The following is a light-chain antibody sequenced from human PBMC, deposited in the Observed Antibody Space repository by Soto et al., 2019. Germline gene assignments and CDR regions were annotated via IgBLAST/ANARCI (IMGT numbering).Light chain of an antibody. CDR1: QSVSSRN. Sequence: EIVLTQSPGTGSLSPGERASLSCMASQSVSSRNLAWYRQKPGQAPSLLIFGASNRATGIPDRFSGSGSGTDFTLTISRLEPEDCAVYYCLRYGDSPPAYTFGQGTKLEIK. CDR3: LRYGDSPPAYT. V-gene: IGKV3-20*01. CDR2: GAS. J-gene: IGKJ2*01.